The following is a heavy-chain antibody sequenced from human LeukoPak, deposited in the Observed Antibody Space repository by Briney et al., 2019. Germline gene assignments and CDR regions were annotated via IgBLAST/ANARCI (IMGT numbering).Heavy chain of an antibody. CDR3: ARWAVVTANYFDY. Sequence: PSETLSLTCTVSGYSISSGYYWGWIRQPPGKGLEWIGNIYPTGSTYYNPSLKSRVTISVDTSKNQFSLKVSSVTAADTAVYYCARWAVVTANYFDYWGQGTLVTVSS. V-gene: IGHV4-38-2*02. CDR2: IYPTGST. D-gene: IGHD2-15*01. CDR1: GYSISSGYY. J-gene: IGHJ4*02.